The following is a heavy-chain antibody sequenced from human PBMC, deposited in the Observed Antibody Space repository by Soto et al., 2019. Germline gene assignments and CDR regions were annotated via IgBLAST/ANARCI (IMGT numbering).Heavy chain of an antibody. CDR2: INPNSGGT. D-gene: IGHD2-21*02. J-gene: IGHJ6*02. CDR3: ARGARVAYCGGDCSTYYYGMDV. CDR1: GYTFTGYY. Sequence: ASVKVSCKASGYTFTGYYMHWVRQAPGQGLEWMGWINPNSGGTNYAQKFQGRVTMTRDTSISTAYMELSRLRSDDTAVYYCARGARVAYCGGDCSTYYYGMDVWGQGTTVTVSS. V-gene: IGHV1-2*02.